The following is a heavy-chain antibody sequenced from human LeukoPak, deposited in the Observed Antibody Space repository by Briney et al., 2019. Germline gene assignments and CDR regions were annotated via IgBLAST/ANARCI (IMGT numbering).Heavy chain of an antibody. CDR2: ISGSGGST. CDR3: AKDDYGSGTPTDY. CDR1: GFTFSSYA. V-gene: IGHV3-23*01. D-gene: IGHD3-10*01. J-gene: IGHJ4*02. Sequence: GGSLRLSCAASGFTFSSYAMSWVRQAPGKGLEWVSAISGSGGSTYYADSVKGRFTISRDNSKNTPYLQMNSLRAEDTAVYYCAKDDYGSGTPTDYWGQGTLVTVSS.